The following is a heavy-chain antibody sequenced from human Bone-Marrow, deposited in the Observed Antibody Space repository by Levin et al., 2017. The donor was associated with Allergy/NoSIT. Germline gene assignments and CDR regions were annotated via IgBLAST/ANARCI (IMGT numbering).Heavy chain of an antibody. CDR1: GFTFRSYA. D-gene: IGHD3-22*01. CDR2: ISSDGFNK. V-gene: IGHV3-30*04. CDR3: ARDGSRVNYFETSGVV. J-gene: IGHJ6*02. Sequence: GGSLRLSCAASGFTFRSYALHWVRQAPGRGLEWVTLISSDGFNKYYADSVKGRFTVSRDNSKNTLYLQLSNLRPEDTAVYFCARDGSRVNYFETSGVVWGQGTTVTV.